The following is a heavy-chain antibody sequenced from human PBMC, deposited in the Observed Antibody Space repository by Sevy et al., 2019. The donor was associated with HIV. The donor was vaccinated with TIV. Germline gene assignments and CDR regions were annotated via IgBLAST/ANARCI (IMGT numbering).Heavy chain of an antibody. J-gene: IGHJ4*02. D-gene: IGHD6-13*01. CDR3: AKAPSIAAAGPRGDYFDY. CDR2: ISGSGGST. V-gene: IGHV3-23*01. Sequence: GGSLRLSCAASGFTFSSYAMSWVRQAPGKGLEWVSAISGSGGSTYYADSVKGRFTISRDNSKNTLYLQMNSLRAEDTAVYYCAKAPSIAAAGPRGDYFDYWAQGTLVTVSS. CDR1: GFTFSSYA.